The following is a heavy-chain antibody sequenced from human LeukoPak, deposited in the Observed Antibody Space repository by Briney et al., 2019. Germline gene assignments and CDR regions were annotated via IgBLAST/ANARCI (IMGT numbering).Heavy chain of an antibody. CDR1: GVTFSHFW. CDR3: ARDFGGTLKTALDY. D-gene: IGHD2-15*01. V-gene: IGHV3-7*01. Sequence: GGSLRLSCAASGVTFSHFWMSWVRQTPGKGLEWVAEITQDGSEAFYVDSVKGRFTIFRDNAKDSLYLQMNSLRAEDTAVYYCARDFGGTLKTALDYWGQGTLVTVSS. J-gene: IGHJ4*02. CDR2: ITQDGSEA.